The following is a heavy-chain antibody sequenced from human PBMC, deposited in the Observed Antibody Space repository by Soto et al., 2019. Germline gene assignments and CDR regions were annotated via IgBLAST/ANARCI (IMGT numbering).Heavy chain of an antibody. CDR3: AKDPSIAVASSR. J-gene: IGHJ4*02. Sequence: GGSLRLSCVASGFTFPAYTMNWVRQAPGKGLEWLSYIDSSSSTIYYADSVKGRFTISRDNAKNSLYLQMNSLRDEDTAVYYCAKDPSIAVASSRWGQGTLVTVSS. CDR2: IDSSSSTI. CDR1: GFTFPAYT. D-gene: IGHD6-19*01. V-gene: IGHV3-48*02.